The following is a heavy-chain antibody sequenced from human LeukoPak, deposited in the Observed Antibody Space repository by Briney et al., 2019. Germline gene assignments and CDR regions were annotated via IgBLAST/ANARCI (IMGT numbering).Heavy chain of an antibody. CDR2: ISYDGSNK. J-gene: IGHJ4*02. V-gene: IGHV3-30-3*01. CDR3: AGDLQFAYDSSGN. Sequence: PGGSLRLSCAASGFTFSSYAMHWVRQAPGKGLEWVAVISYDGSNKYYADSVKGRFTISRDNSKNTLYLQMNSLRAEDTAVYYCAGDLQFAYDSSGNWGQGTLVTVSS. CDR1: GFTFSSYA. D-gene: IGHD3-22*01.